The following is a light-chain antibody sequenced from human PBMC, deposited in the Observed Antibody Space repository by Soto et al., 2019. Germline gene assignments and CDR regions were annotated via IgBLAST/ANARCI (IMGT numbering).Light chain of an antibody. V-gene: IGKV1-5*01. J-gene: IGKJ1*01. CDR1: ESISRW. Sequence: IQMTQSPSTLSSSFGDRVIITCRASESISRWLAWYQQKPGKAPNLLIYDASSLESGVPSRFSGSGSGTEFTLTISSLKPDDFATYYCQQYNTYWTFGQGTKVDIK. CDR2: DAS. CDR3: QQYNTYWT.